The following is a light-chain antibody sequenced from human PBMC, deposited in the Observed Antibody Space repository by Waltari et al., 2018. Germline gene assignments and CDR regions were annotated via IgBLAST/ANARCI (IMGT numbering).Light chain of an antibody. V-gene: IGLV2-11*01. CDR1: RTDVGGYNY. CDR3: CSYAGSYTWV. Sequence: QSALTQPRSVSGSPGQSVTISCPGTRTDVGGYNYLSWYQQHPGKAPKLMIYDVSKRPSGVPDRFSGSKSGNTASLTISGLQAEDEADYYCCSYAGSYTWVFGGGTKLTVL. CDR2: DVS. J-gene: IGLJ3*02.